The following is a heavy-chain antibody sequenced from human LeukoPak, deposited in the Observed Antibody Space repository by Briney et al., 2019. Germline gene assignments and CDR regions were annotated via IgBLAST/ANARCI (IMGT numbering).Heavy chain of an antibody. CDR1: GFPFDDYF. V-gene: IGHV3-11*01. CDR3: ARMTTGDAFDI. D-gene: IGHD4-17*01. CDR2: ITNSGYTM. J-gene: IGHJ3*02. Sequence: PGGSLRLSCAAAGFPFDDYFMGWVRQAPGKGLEWISYITNSGYTMYYADSVRGRFTISRDNAKNSLSLQMNSLRAEDTAVYYCARMTTGDAFDIWGQGTVVTVSS.